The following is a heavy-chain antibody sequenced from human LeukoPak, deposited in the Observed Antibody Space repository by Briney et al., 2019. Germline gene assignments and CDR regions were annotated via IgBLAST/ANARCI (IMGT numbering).Heavy chain of an antibody. J-gene: IGHJ4*02. CDR2: IIPIFGTA. CDR1: GGTFNSYA. Sequence: SVKVSCKASGGTFNSYAISWVRQAPGQGLEWMGGIIPIFGTANYAQKFQGRVTITADESTSTAYMELSILRSEDTAVYYCARVTARLRFLSYFDYWGQGTLVTVSS. V-gene: IGHV1-69*13. D-gene: IGHD3-3*01. CDR3: ARVTARLRFLSYFDY.